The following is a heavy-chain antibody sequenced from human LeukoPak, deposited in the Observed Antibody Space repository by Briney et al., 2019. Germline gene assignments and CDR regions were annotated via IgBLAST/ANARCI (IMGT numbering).Heavy chain of an antibody. CDR3: ARGLGGSGTGTTAYFDY. J-gene: IGHJ4*02. CDR2: IIPIFGTS. D-gene: IGHD1-1*01. V-gene: IGHV1-69*01. Sequence: SVKVSCKASGGTFSSYTISWVRQAPGQGLKWMGGIIPIFGTSNYAQKFQGRVTITADESTSTVYMELSSLRSEDTAVCYCARGLGGSGTGTTAYFDYWGQGTLVTVSS. CDR1: GGTFSSYT.